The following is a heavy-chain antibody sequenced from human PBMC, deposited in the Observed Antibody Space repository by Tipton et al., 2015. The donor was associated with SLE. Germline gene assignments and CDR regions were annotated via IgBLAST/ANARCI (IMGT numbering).Heavy chain of an antibody. V-gene: IGHV4-34*01. CDR3: ARSAPDCTGGVCYLYYFDY. CDR1: GGSFSGCY. CDR2: INHSGST. J-gene: IGHJ4*02. Sequence: TLSLTCAVYGGSFSGCYWSWIRQPPGKGLEWIGEINHSGSTNYNPSLKSRVTISVDTSKNQFSLKLSSVTAADTAVYYCARSAPDCTGGVCYLYYFDYWGQGTLVTVSS. D-gene: IGHD2-8*02.